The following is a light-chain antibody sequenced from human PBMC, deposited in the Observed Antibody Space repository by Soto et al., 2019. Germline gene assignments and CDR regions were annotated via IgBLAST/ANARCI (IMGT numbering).Light chain of an antibody. J-gene: IGLJ1*01. Sequence: QSVLTQPASVSGSPGQSITISCTGTSSDVGGYNYVSWYQQHPGEVPKLMIYEVRNRPTGISNRFSGSKSGNTASLTISGLRAEDEADYYCNSYTSSNTPFVFGTGTQGTVL. CDR2: EVR. V-gene: IGLV2-14*01. CDR3: NSYTSSNTPFV. CDR1: SSDVGGYNY.